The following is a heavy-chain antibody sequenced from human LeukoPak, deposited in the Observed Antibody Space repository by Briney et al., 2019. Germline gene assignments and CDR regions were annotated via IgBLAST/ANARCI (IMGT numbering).Heavy chain of an antibody. J-gene: IGHJ4*02. CDR3: ARDCGSYFDY. Sequence: PGRSLRLSCAASGFTFSSYAMHWVRQAPGKGLEWVAVISYDGSNKYYADSVKGRFTISRDNSKNTLYLQMNSLRAEDTAVYYCARDCGSYFDYWGQGTLVTVSS. CDR1: GFTFSSYA. V-gene: IGHV3-30-3*01. D-gene: IGHD1-26*01. CDR2: ISYDGSNK.